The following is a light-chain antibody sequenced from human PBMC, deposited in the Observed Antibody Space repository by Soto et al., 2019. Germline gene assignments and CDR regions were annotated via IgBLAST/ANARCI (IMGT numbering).Light chain of an antibody. J-gene: IGKJ1*01. V-gene: IGKV3-20*01. CDR2: GAS. CDR1: QSVSSSY. CDR3: QQYGSSPMT. Sequence: EIVLTQSPGTLSLSPGESATLSCRASQSVSSSYLAWYQQKPGQATRLLIYGASSRATGIPDRFSGSVSGTDFTLTISRLEPEDFAVYYCQQYGSSPMTFGQGTKVEIK.